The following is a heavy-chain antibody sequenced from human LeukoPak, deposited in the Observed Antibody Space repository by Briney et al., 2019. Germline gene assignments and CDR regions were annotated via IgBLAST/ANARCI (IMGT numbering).Heavy chain of an antibody. CDR1: GGSISSSSYY. Sequence: SETLSLTCTVSGGSISSSSYYWGWIRQPPGKALEWIGSIYYSGSTYYNPSLKSRVTISVDTSKNQFSLKLSSVTAADTAVYYCARQGSGSSDFDYWGQGTLVTVSS. CDR3: ARQGSGSSDFDY. J-gene: IGHJ4*02. V-gene: IGHV4-39*01. CDR2: IYYSGST. D-gene: IGHD3-10*01.